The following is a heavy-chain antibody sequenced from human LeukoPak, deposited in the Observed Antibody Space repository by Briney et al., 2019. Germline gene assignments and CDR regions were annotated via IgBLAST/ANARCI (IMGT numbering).Heavy chain of an antibody. CDR3: ARTSYYDFWSGWNWFDP. Sequence: SQTLSLTCAVSGGSISSGGYSWSWIRQPPGKGLEWIGYIYHSGSTYYNPSLKSRVTISVDRSKNQFSLKLSSVTAADTAVYYCARTSYYDFWSGWNWFDPWGQATLVTVSS. CDR2: IYHSGST. CDR1: GGSISSGGYS. J-gene: IGHJ5*02. D-gene: IGHD3-3*01. V-gene: IGHV4-30-2*01.